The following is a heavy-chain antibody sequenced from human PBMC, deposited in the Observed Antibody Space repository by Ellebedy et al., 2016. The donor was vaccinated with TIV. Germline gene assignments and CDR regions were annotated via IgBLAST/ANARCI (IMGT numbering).Heavy chain of an antibody. V-gene: IGHV4-30-4*01. CDR3: ARVSYCGADCHSGDYYVDN. CDR2: IYYTGHT. J-gene: IGHJ4*02. CDR1: GDSITSADFY. Sequence: SETLFLTXTATGDSITSADFYWSWIRQPPGKGLEWIGHIYYTGHTFYNPSLKSRLTISLGTSKHQFSLKVSSVTAADTAVYYCARVSYCGADCHSGDYYVDNWGPGTLVTVTS. D-gene: IGHD2-21*01.